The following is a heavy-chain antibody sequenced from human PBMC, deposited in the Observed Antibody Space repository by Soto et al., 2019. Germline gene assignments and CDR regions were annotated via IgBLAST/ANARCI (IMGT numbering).Heavy chain of an antibody. CDR1: GYTLTELS. D-gene: IGHD1-20*01. Sequence: GASVKVSFKVSGYTLTELSMHWVRQAPGKGLEWMGGFDPEDGETIYAQKFQGRVTMTEDTSTDTAYMELSSLRSEDTAVYYCATDIIGDYAFDIWGQGTMVTVSS. J-gene: IGHJ3*02. CDR2: FDPEDGET. CDR3: ATDIIGDYAFDI. V-gene: IGHV1-24*01.